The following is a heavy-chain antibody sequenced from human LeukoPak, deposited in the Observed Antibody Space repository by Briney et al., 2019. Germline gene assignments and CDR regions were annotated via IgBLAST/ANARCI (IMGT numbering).Heavy chain of an antibody. CDR2: TYYRSKWYT. CDR1: VDSVSSNSAA. D-gene: IGHD5-18*01. CDR3: AREVRAMVDD. V-gene: IGHV6-1*01. Sequence: SQTLSLTCAISVDSVSSNSAAWNWIRQSPSIGLQWLGRTYYRSKWYTDYAVSVKSRITINPDTSKNQFSLQLNSVTPEDTAVYYCAREVRAMVDDWGQGTLVTVSS. J-gene: IGHJ4*02.